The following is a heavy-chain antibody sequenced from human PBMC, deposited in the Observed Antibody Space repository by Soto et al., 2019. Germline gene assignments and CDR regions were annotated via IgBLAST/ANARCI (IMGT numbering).Heavy chain of an antibody. D-gene: IGHD3-10*01. V-gene: IGHV3-23*01. CDR3: AKGWALGFGDFDY. J-gene: IGHJ4*02. Sequence: EVQLLESGGGLVQPGGSLSLYCAASGFTFSSYAMSWVRQAPGKGLEWVAAISGSGGSTYYADSVKGRFTIARDNYKNAMYLQMNSLKAEDTALYYCAKGWALGFGDFDYWGQGTLVTVSS. CDR1: GFTFSSYA. CDR2: ISGSGGST.